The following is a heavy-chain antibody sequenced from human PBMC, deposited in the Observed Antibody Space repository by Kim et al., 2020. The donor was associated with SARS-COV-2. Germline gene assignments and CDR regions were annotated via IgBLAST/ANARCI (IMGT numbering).Heavy chain of an antibody. D-gene: IGHD3-10*01. CDR2: IYYSGST. CDR1: GGSISSGGYY. CDR3: ARAYGSGSYSYFQH. Sequence: SETLSLTCTVSGGSISSGGYYWSWIRQHPGKGLEWIGYIYYSGSTYYNPSLKSRVTISVDTSKNQFSLKLSSVTAADTAVYYCARAYGSGSYSYFQHWGQGTLVTVSS. J-gene: IGHJ1*01. V-gene: IGHV4-31*03.